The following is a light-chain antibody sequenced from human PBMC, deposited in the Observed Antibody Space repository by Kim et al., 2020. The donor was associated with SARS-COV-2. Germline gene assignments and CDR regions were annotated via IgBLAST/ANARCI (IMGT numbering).Light chain of an antibody. Sequence: DAVMTQSPLSLPVTLGQPASISCRSSQSLVYSDGNTYLNWFQQRPGQSPRRLIYKVSNRDSGVPDKFSGSVSGTDFTLKISRVEAEDVGLYYCMQGAHWPITFGQGTRLEMK. V-gene: IGKV2-30*01. CDR2: KVS. CDR3: MQGAHWPIT. J-gene: IGKJ5*01. CDR1: QSLVYSDGNTY.